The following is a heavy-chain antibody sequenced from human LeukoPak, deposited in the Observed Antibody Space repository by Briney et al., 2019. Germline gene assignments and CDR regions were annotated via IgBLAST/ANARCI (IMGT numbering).Heavy chain of an antibody. V-gene: IGHV4-59*01. CDR1: GFTFDDYA. J-gene: IGHJ4*02. CDR2: IYYSGST. D-gene: IGHD1-26*01. Sequence: GSLRLSCAASGFTFDDYAMHWVRQGPGKGLEWIGYIYYSGSTNYNPSLKSRVTISVDTSKNQFSLKLSSVTAADTAVYYCAGLVGALADPFDCWGQGTLVTVSS. CDR3: AGLVGALADPFDC.